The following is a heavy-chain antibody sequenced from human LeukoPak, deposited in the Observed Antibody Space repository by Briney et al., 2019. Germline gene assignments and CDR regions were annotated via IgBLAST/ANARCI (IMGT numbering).Heavy chain of an antibody. J-gene: IGHJ4*02. CDR1: GFTFSSYS. V-gene: IGHV3-48*04. CDR3: ARDSIQQQLVLEDRGYPYYFEH. Sequence: GGSLRLSCAASGFTFSSYSMNWVRQAPGKGLEWVSYICSSCSPIYYADSVKGRFTISRDNAKNSLYLQMNSLRAEDTAVYYCARDSIQQQLVLEDRGYPYYFEHWGQGTLV. CDR2: ICSSCSPI. D-gene: IGHD6-13*01.